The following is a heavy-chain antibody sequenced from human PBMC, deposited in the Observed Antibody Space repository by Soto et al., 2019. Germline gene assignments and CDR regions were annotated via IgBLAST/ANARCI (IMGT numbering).Heavy chain of an antibody. CDR1: GGSISSGGYY. D-gene: IGHD5-12*01. V-gene: IGHV4-31*01. CDR3: ARLVATIERWFDP. Sequence: QVQLQESGPGLVKPSQTLSLTCTVSGGSISSGGYYWSWIRQHPGRGLEWVGDIYYSGNTYYHPSLKSTVNPSVNMSKNQFSLKLSSVTAADTAVYYCARLVATIERWFDPWGQGTLVTVSS. J-gene: IGHJ5*02. CDR2: IYYSGNT.